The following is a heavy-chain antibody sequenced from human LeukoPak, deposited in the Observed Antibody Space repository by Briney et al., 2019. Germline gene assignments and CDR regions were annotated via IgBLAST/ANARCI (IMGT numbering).Heavy chain of an antibody. CDR2: IYYSGST. Sequence: TSETLSLTCTVSGGSISSSSYYWGWIRQPPGKGLEWIGSIYYSGSTYYNPSLKSRVTISVDTSKNQFSLKLSSVTAADTAVYYCARVGRTGTTNYWGQGILVTVSS. CDR1: GGSISSSSYY. CDR3: ARVGRTGTTNY. J-gene: IGHJ4*02. D-gene: IGHD1-1*01. V-gene: IGHV4-39*01.